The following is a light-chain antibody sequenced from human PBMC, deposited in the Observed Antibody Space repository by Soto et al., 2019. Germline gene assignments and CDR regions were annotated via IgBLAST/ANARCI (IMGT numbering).Light chain of an antibody. J-gene: IGKJ1*01. CDR2: GAS. Sequence: EIVMTQHPGALSVSLGERATISCRASQSVGSKLAWYQQKPGQPPRLLIHGASTRATGVPARFSGSGSGTEFTLAISRLQPEDFAVYYCQQYNKWPRTFGQGTKVDIK. CDR1: QSVGSK. CDR3: QQYNKWPRT. V-gene: IGKV3-15*01.